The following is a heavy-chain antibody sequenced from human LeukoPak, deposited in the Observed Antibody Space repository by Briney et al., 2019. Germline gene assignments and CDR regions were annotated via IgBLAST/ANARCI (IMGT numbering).Heavy chain of an antibody. D-gene: IGHD3-10*01. J-gene: IGHJ4*02. CDR1: GYTFTTYG. Sequence: GASVMVSCKASGYTFTTYGINWVRQAPGQGLEWMGWINPKSGGTNYAQKFQGRVGMTRDTSITTGYIELSRLRYDDTAVYYCATEGFYGSGGYSPPENWGQGTLVTVS. V-gene: IGHV1-2*02. CDR2: INPKSGGT. CDR3: ATEGFYGSGGYSPPEN.